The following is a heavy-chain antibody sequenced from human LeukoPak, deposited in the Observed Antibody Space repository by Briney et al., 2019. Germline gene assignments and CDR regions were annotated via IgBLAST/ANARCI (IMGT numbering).Heavy chain of an antibody. V-gene: IGHV4-59*01. Sequence: SETLSLTCTVSGGSISSYYWSWLRQPPGKGLEWIGYIYYSGSTNYNPSLKSRVTISVDTSKNQFSLKLSSVTAADTAVYYCAKAPRRTVTTMSFDYWGQGTLVTVSS. CDR3: AKAPRRTVTTMSFDY. CDR2: IYYSGST. J-gene: IGHJ4*02. CDR1: GGSISSYY. D-gene: IGHD4-17*01.